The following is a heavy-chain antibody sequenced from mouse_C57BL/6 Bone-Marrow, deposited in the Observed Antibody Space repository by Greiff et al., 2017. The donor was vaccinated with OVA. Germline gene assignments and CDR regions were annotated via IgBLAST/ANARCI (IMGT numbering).Heavy chain of an antibody. CDR1: GFSLTSYA. CDR2: IWTGGGT. Sequence: VKLVESGPGLVAPSQSLSITCTVSGFSLTSYAISWVRQQPGKGLEWLGVIWTGGGTNYNSALKSRLSISKDNAKSKVFLKMNSLQTDDTARYYCARNSGYYGSTYWYFDVWGTGTTVTVSS. V-gene: IGHV2-9-1*01. J-gene: IGHJ1*03. D-gene: IGHD1-1*01. CDR3: ARNSGYYGSTYWYFDV.